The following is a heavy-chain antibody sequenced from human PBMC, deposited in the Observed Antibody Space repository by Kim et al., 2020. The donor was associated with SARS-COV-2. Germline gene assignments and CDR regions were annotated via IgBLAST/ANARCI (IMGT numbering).Heavy chain of an antibody. D-gene: IGHD3-22*01. CDR1: GFTFNSYW. CDR2: ISSDGSTK. Sequence: GGSLRLSCAASGFTFNSYWMHWVRQVPGKGLVWVSRISSDGSTKSYADSVKGRFTISRDNAKNTLYLQMNSLRAEDTAVYYCARRYYYDSSGYYAFDNW. J-gene: IGHJ3*02. CDR3: ARRYYYDSSGYYAFDN. V-gene: IGHV3-74*01.